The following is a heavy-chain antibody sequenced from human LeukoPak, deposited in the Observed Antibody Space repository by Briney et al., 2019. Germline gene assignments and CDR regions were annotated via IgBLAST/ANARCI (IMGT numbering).Heavy chain of an antibody. CDR3: ARDPGVPAPPLDY. Sequence: PGGSLRLSCAASGFTFSPYSMNWVRQAPGKGLDWVSYISSSGTFIYYADSVKGRFTVSRDNAKNLLFLQMDSLRVEDTAVYYCARDPGVPAPPLDYWGLRTLVTVSS. CDR1: GFTFSPYS. V-gene: IGHV3-21*01. J-gene: IGHJ4*02. D-gene: IGHD2-2*01. CDR2: ISSSGTFI.